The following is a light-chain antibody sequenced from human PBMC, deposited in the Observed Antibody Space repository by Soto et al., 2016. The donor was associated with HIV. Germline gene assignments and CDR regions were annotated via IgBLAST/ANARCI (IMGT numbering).Light chain of an antibody. V-gene: IGLV3-1*01. J-gene: IGLJ2*01. Sequence: SYELTQPPSVSVSPGQTASITCSGDKLGDKYASWYQQKPGQSPVLVIYQDNKRPSGIPERFSGSISGNTATLTISGTQAMDEADYYCQAWDSSTGVFGGGTELTVL. CDR2: QDN. CDR1: KLGDKY. CDR3: QAWDSSTGV.